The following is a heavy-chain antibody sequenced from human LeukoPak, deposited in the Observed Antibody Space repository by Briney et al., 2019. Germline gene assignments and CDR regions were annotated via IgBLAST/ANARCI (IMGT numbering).Heavy chain of an antibody. CDR1: GGSISSYY. V-gene: IGHV4-4*07. Sequence: SETLSLTCTVSGGSISSYYWSWIRQPAGKGLEWIGRIYTSGSTNYNPSLKSRVTMSVDTSKNQFSLKLSSVTAADTAVYYCARDYAGIAAAGTWFDPWGQGTLVTVSS. D-gene: IGHD6-13*01. CDR3: ARDYAGIAAAGTWFDP. J-gene: IGHJ5*02. CDR2: IYTSGST.